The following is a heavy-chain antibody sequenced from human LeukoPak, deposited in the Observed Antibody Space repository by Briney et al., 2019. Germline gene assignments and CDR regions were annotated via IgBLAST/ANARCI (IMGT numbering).Heavy chain of an antibody. CDR3: AKDNYEQLTKPDY. CDR1: GFTFDDYA. CDR2: ISWNSGSI. V-gene: IGHV3-9*01. D-gene: IGHD6-13*01. Sequence: GGSLRLSCAASGFTFDDYAMHWVRQAPGKGLEWVSGISWNSGSIGYADSVKGRFTISRDNAKNSLYLQMNSLRAEDTALYYCAKDNYEQLTKPDYWGQGTLVTVSS. J-gene: IGHJ4*02.